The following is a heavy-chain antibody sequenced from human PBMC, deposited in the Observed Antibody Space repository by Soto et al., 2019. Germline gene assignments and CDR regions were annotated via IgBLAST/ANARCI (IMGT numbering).Heavy chain of an antibody. Sequence: GGSLRLSCAASGFTFSDHGMTWVRQAPGKGLEWVSSISNDAARTFYADSVKGRFTISRDNSKNTLYLQMNSPRAEDTAVYFCTKELVNSGWTYFDYWGQGTLVTVSS. CDR1: GFTFSDHG. CDR3: TKELVNSGWTYFDY. V-gene: IGHV3-23*01. CDR2: ISNDAART. D-gene: IGHD6-19*01. J-gene: IGHJ4*02.